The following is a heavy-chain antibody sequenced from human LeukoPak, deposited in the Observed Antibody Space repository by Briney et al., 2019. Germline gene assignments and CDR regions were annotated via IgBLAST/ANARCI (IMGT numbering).Heavy chain of an antibody. CDR3: ARIRYSSGWLTFDY. CDR1: GGSISSYY. J-gene: IGHJ4*02. Sequence: SETLSLTCTVSGGSISSYYWSWIRQPPGKGLEWIGYIYYSGSTNYNPSLKSRVTISVDTSKNQFSLKLSSVTAADTAVYYCARIRYSSGWLTFDYWGQGTLVTVFS. V-gene: IGHV4-59*01. D-gene: IGHD6-19*01. CDR2: IYYSGST.